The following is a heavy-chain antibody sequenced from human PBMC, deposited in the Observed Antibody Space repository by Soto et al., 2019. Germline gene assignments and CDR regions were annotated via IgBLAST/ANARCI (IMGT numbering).Heavy chain of an antibody. CDR1: GFTFSSSA. CDR2: IVVGSGNT. D-gene: IGHD1-26*01. Sequence: SVKVSCKASGFTFSSSAVQWVRQARGQRLEWIGWIVVGSGNTNYAQKFQERVTITRDMSTSTAYMELSSLRSEDTAVYYCAADLSYYDFGYWGQGTLVTVSS. J-gene: IGHJ4*02. CDR3: AADLSYYDFGY. V-gene: IGHV1-58*01.